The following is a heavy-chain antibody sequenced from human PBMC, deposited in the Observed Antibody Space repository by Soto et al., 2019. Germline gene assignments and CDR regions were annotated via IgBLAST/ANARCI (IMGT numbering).Heavy chain of an antibody. Sequence: QVHLVQSGAEVKKPGASVKVSCKGSGYTFTSYGITWVRQAPGQGLEWMGWISARNGDTDYAQKLQGRVTVTRDTSTSTAYMELRSLRSDDTPVYYCARGRYGDYWGQGALVTVSS. CDR1: GYTFTSYG. D-gene: IGHD1-1*01. J-gene: IGHJ4*02. CDR2: ISARNGDT. CDR3: ARGRYGDY. V-gene: IGHV1-18*01.